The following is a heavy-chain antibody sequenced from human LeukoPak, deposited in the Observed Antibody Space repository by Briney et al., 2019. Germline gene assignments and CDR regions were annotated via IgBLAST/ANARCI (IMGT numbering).Heavy chain of an antibody. CDR3: ARGGGYSSSWRRYYFDY. V-gene: IGHV3-33*01. D-gene: IGHD6-13*01. CDR2: IWYDGSSK. Sequence: GGSLRLSCAASGFTFSSYGMHWVRQAPGKGLEWVAVIWYDGSSKYYADSVKGRFTISRDNSKNTLYLQMNSLRAEDTAVYYCARGGGYSSSWRRYYFDYWGQGTLVTVSS. CDR1: GFTFSSYG. J-gene: IGHJ4*02.